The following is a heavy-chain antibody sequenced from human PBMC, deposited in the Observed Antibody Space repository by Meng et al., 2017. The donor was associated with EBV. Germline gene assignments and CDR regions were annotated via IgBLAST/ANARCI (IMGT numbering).Heavy chain of an antibody. CDR1: GGPLRNYV. J-gene: IGHJ4*02. CDR3: ASESGRGYTPDY. Sequence: QVQLVQSGAEVKKPGSSVKVSCKTSGGPLRNYVISWVRQAPGQGLEWLGGFLPTLGAPNYAQKFHGRVSITADESTSTHYMDLSSLRSEDTAVYYCASESGRGYTPDYWGQGTLVTVSS. D-gene: IGHD3-10*01. CDR2: FLPTLGAP. V-gene: IGHV1-69*01.